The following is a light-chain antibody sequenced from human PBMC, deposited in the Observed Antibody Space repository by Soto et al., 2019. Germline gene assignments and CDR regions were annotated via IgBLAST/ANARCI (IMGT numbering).Light chain of an antibody. V-gene: IGKV3-11*01. J-gene: IGKJ3*01. Sequence: EVVFTQSPATLSFSPGERATLSCRASQSVRNYLAWYQQKPGQAPRLLIYDASKRATGIPARFSGSGSGTDFTLTISSLEPEDFAFYYCQQRTNWPPLFTFGPGTKVDIK. CDR2: DAS. CDR1: QSVRNY. CDR3: QQRTNWPPLFT.